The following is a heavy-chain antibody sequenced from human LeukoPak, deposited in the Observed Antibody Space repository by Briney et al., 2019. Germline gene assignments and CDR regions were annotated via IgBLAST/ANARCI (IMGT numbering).Heavy chain of an antibody. CDR1: GGSISSGSYY. V-gene: IGHV4-61*02. CDR2: IYTSGST. Sequence: TLSLTCTVSGGSISSGSYYWSWIRQPAGKGLEWIGRIYTSGSTNYNPSLKSRVTISVDTSKNQFSLKLSSVTAAATAVYYWARAYGFLSPLGYWGQGTLVTVSS. J-gene: IGHJ4*02. CDR3: ARAYGFLSPLGY. D-gene: IGHD3-3*01.